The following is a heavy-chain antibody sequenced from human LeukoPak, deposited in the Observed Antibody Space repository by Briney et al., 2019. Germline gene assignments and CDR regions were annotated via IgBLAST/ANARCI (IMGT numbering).Heavy chain of an antibody. CDR2: INQDGSEE. V-gene: IGHV3-7*01. D-gene: IGHD5-12*01. CDR1: GFTFTSYA. J-gene: IGHJ4*02. Sequence: GGSLRLSCAASGFTFTSYAMTWVRQAPGKGLEWVAQINQDGSEEYYMDSVKARFTISRDNAKNSVFLQMNSLRAEDTAVYYCVRDGGVSGYDLLDYWGQGTLVTVSS. CDR3: VRDGGVSGYDLLDY.